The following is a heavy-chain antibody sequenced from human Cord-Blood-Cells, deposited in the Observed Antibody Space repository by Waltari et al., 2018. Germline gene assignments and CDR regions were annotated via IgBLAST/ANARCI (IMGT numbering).Heavy chain of an antibody. D-gene: IGHD3-22*01. CDR3: ATNTAPYYYDSSGYSAPFDY. CDR1: GYTLTELS. J-gene: IGHJ4*02. Sequence: QVQLVQSGAEVKKPGASVKVSCKVSGYTLTELSMHWVRQAPGKGLGWMGGFDPEDGETSYDQKFQGRDTMTEDTSTDTAYMELSSLRSEDTAVYYCATNTAPYYYDSSGYSAPFDYWGQGTLVTVSS. V-gene: IGHV1-24*01. CDR2: FDPEDGET.